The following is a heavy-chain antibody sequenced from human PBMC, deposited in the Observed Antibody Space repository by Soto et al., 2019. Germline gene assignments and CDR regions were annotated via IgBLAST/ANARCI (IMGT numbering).Heavy chain of an antibody. CDR1: GYSFSNFW. CDR3: ASSVLVTSTMNYFDL. D-gene: IGHD2-8*02. V-gene: IGHV5-51*01. J-gene: IGHJ4*02. CDR2: IYPYDSDT. Sequence: GESLKISCQASGYSFSNFWIAWVRQMPGEGLGWLGIIYPYDSDTRYSPSFLGQVTIPADKSIKTTYLQWSSLKASDTAIYFCASSVLVTSTMNYFDLWGQGTLVTVSS.